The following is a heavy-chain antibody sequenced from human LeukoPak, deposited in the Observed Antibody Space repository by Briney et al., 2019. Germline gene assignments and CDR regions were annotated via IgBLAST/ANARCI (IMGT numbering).Heavy chain of an antibody. CDR3: ARIISVGQYYYDSSGYDY. CDR1: GGTFSSYA. D-gene: IGHD3-22*01. Sequence: GASVKVSCKASGGTFSSYAISWVRQAPGQGLEWMGGIIPIFGTANYAQKFQGRVTITADESTSTAYMELSSLRSEDTAVYYCARIISVGQYYYDSSGYDYWGQGTLVTVSS. CDR2: IIPIFGTA. J-gene: IGHJ4*02. V-gene: IGHV1-69*13.